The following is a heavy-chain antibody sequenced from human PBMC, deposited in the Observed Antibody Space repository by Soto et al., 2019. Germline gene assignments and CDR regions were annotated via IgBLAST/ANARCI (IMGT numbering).Heavy chain of an antibody. V-gene: IGHV4-59*01. J-gene: IGHJ4*02. CDR2: VYYTGST. CDR1: GGSISGSY. Sequence: SETLSLTCSVSGGSISGSYRSWIRQSPGKGLEWLGYVYYTGSTNYSPSLRSRVSISVDTSKNEFSLRLSSVTAADTAVYFCARSVAVPGAHIDYWGQGTQVTVSS. CDR3: ARSVAVPGAHIDY. D-gene: IGHD6-19*01.